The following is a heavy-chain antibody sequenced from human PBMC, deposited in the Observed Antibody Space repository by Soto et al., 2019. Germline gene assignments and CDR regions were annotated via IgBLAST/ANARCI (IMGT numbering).Heavy chain of an antibody. V-gene: IGHV4-4*07. J-gene: IGHJ6*02. CDR3: ARDGGAPGSYGMDV. CDR1: GGSISSYY. Sequence: SETLSLTCTVSGGSISSYYWSWIRQPAGKGLEWIGRIYTSGSTNYNPSLKSRVTMSVDTSKNQFSLKLGSVTAADTAVYYCARDGGAPGSYGMDVWGQGTTVTVSS. CDR2: IYTSGST. D-gene: IGHD3-16*01.